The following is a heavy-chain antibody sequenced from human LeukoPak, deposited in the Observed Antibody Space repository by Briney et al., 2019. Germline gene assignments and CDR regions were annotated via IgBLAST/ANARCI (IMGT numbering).Heavy chain of an antibody. CDR2: ISGSGGST. CDR3: AKDLKYYYYMDV. Sequence: GGSLRLSCAASRFTFSSYGMHWVRQAPGKGLEWVSAISGSGGSTYYADSVKGRFTISRDNSKNTLYLQMNSLRAEDTAVYYCAKDLKYYYYMDVWGKGTTVTVSS. CDR1: RFTFSSYG. J-gene: IGHJ6*03. V-gene: IGHV3-23*01.